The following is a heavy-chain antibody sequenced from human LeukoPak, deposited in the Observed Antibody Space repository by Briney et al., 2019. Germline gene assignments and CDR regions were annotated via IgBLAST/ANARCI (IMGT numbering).Heavy chain of an antibody. CDR1: GFTFSSYS. Sequence: PGGSLRLSCAASGFTFSSYSMKWVRQAPGKGLEWVSYISSSSSTIYYADSVRGRFTISRDNAKNSLYLQMNSLRAEDTAVYYCAREGSQWLAKHYYYYYYMDVWGKGTTVTVSS. J-gene: IGHJ6*03. CDR3: AREGSQWLAKHYYYYYYMDV. V-gene: IGHV3-48*01. CDR2: ISSSSSTI. D-gene: IGHD6-19*01.